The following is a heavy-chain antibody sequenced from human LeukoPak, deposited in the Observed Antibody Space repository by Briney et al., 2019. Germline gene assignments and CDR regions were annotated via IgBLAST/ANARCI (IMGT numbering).Heavy chain of an antibody. J-gene: IGHJ3*02. CDR3: ARVLRLLDAFDI. V-gene: IGHV4-4*07. D-gene: IGHD2-15*01. Sequence: SSETLSLTCTVSGGSISSYYWSWIRQPAGKGLEWIGRIYTSGSTNYNPSLKSRVTMSVDTSKNQFPLKLSSVTAADTAVYYCARVLRLLDAFDIWGQGTMVTVSS. CDR2: IYTSGST. CDR1: GGSISSYY.